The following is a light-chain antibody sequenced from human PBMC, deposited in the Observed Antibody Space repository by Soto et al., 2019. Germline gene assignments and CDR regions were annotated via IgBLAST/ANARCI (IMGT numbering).Light chain of an antibody. CDR1: QSVRSN. CDR2: GAF. V-gene: IGKV3-15*01. Sequence: EIVMTQSPVTLSVSPGERATLSCRASQSVRSNLAWYQQKPGQAPILLIYGAFTTATGIPTRFSGTGSGTEFTLTISSLQSEDFALYYCQQYNDWPLTFGQGTKVEV. CDR3: QQYNDWPLT. J-gene: IGKJ1*01.